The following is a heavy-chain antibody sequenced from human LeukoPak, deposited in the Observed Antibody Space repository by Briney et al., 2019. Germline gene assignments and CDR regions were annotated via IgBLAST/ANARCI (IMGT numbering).Heavy chain of an antibody. V-gene: IGHV3-7*04. Sequence: GGSLRLSSVGSGFTFCSYWMTWVRQAPGKGLEWVANIKDDGSEKYSVDSVKGRFTISRDNAKNLLYLQMSSLRAEDTAVNDCARARIDYWGQGTMVTVSS. CDR2: IKDDGSEK. J-gene: IGHJ4*02. CDR1: GFTFCSYW. CDR3: ARARIDY. D-gene: IGHD1-14*01.